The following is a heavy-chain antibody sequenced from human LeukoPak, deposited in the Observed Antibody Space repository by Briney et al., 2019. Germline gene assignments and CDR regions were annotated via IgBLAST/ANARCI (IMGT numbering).Heavy chain of an antibody. D-gene: IGHD3-22*01. CDR2: IYYSGST. CDR1: GGSISSGGYY. CDR3: ARGYYDSSGYKTNDY. J-gene: IGHJ4*02. Sequence: SETLSLTCTVSGGSISSGGYYWSWIRQHPGKGLECIGYIYYSGSTYYNPSLKSRVTISVDTSKNQFSLKLSSVTAADTAVYYCARGYYDSSGYKTNDYWGQGTLVTVSS. V-gene: IGHV4-31*03.